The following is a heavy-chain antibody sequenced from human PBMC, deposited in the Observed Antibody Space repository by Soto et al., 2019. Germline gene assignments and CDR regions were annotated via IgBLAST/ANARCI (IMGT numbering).Heavy chain of an antibody. Sequence: SGPTLVNPPQTLTLTCTISGFSLTASETRVSWIRQPPGKALEWLARIDWDDEKFYSTTLKTRLTISKDTSKNQVVLTITNMDPADTATYYCAGRIRGDYSFDFWGQGALVTVSS. J-gene: IGHJ4*02. CDR2: IDWDDEK. V-gene: IGHV2-70*04. CDR1: GFSLTASETR. CDR3: AGRIRGDYSFDF. D-gene: IGHD4-17*01.